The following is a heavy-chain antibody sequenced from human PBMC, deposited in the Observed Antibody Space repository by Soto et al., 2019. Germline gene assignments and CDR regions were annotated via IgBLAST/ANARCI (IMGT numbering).Heavy chain of an antibody. Sequence: SVKVSCKASGGTFSSYAISWVRQAPGQGLEWMGGIIPIFGTANYAQKFQGRVTITADESTSTAYMELSSLRSEDTAVYYCAREMTYCSSTSCRLFDYWGQGTLVTVSS. V-gene: IGHV1-69*13. J-gene: IGHJ4*02. CDR1: GGTFSSYA. CDR3: AREMTYCSSTSCRLFDY. D-gene: IGHD2-2*01. CDR2: IIPIFGTA.